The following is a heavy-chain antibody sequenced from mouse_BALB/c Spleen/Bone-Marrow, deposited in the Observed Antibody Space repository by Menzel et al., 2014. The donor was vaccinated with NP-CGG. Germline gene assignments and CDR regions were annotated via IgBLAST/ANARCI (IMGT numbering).Heavy chain of an antibody. D-gene: IGHD1-2*01. CDR2: ISSGGST. Sequence: EVHLVESGGGLVKPGGSPKLSCAASGFTFSSYAMSWVCQTPEKRLEWVASISSGGSTYYPDSVKGRFTISRDNARNILYLQMSSLRSEDTAMYYCASPLYYGLHYYAMDYWGQGTSVTVSS. CDR3: ASPLYYGLHYYAMDY. J-gene: IGHJ4*01. CDR1: GFTFSSYA. V-gene: IGHV5-6-5*01.